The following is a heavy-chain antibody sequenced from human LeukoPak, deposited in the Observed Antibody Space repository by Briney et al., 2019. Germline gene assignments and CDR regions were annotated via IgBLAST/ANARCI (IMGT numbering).Heavy chain of an antibody. D-gene: IGHD3-10*01. CDR2: IYYSGST. V-gene: IGHV4-61*01. Sequence: SETLSLTCTVSGGSVSSGSYYWSWIRQPPGKGLEWIGYIYYSGSTNYNPSLKSRVTISVDTSKNQFSLKLSSVTAADTAVYYCARDWDYYGSVSYKFWFDPWGQGTLVTVSS. CDR1: GGSVSSGSYY. J-gene: IGHJ5*02. CDR3: ARDWDYYGSVSYKFWFDP.